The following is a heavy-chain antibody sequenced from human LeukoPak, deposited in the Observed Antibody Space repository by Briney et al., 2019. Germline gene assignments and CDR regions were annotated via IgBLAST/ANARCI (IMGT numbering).Heavy chain of an antibody. Sequence: PSETLSLTCSVSGGSISSYYWNWIRQPPGKGLEWIGYIYYSGSTKYNPSLKSRVTISVDTSKNQFCLKLSSVTAADTAVYYCASTFQGNFDYWGQGTLVTVSS. CDR2: IYYSGST. J-gene: IGHJ4*02. CDR3: ASTFQGNFDY. V-gene: IGHV4-59*01. CDR1: GGSISSYY. D-gene: IGHD2/OR15-2a*01.